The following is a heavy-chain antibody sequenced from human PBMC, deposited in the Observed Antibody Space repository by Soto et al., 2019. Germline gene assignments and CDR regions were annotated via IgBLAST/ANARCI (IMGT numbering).Heavy chain of an antibody. J-gene: IGHJ6*03. Sequence: GGSLRLSCAASGFTFSRYGMHWVRQAPGKGLEWVAVISYDGSNKFYSDSVKGRFTISRDNSKNTLSLQMNSLRAEDTAVYYCVKLSELYGYLDMDVSGKGTTVTVSS. CDR3: VKLSELYGYLDMDV. CDR1: GFTFSRYG. CDR2: ISYDGSNK. V-gene: IGHV3-30*18. D-gene: IGHD5-18*01.